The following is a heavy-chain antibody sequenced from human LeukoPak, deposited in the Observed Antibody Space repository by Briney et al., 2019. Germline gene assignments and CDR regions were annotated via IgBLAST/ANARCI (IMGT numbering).Heavy chain of an antibody. CDR2: ISSYKGNT. V-gene: IGHV1-18*01. CDR3: AREGRQSFGVVIGWFDP. J-gene: IGHJ5*02. D-gene: IGHD3-3*01. CDR1: GYTFTSYG. Sequence: ASVKVSCKASGYTFTSYGISGVRQAPAQGLEWMGWISSYKGNTNYAQKLQGRVTMTNDTSTSTAYMELRSLRSDDTAVYYCAREGRQSFGVVIGWFDPWGQGTLVTVSS.